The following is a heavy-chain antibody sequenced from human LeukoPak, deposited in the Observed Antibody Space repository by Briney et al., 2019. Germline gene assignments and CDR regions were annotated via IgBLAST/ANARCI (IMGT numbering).Heavy chain of an antibody. CDR3: ARGGTVTLYYYYGMDV. V-gene: IGHV4-59*12. CDR1: GGSISSYY. CDR2: IYHSGST. Sequence: SETLSLTCTVSGGSISSYYWSRIRQPPGKGLEWIGYIYHSGSTYYNPSLKSRVTISVDRSKNQFSLKLSSVTAADTAVYYCARGGTVTLYYYYGMDVWGQGTTVTVSS. J-gene: IGHJ6*02. D-gene: IGHD4-17*01.